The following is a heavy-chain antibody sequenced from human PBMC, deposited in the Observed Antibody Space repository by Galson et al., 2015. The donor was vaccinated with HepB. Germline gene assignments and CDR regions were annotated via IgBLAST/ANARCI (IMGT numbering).Heavy chain of an antibody. J-gene: IGHJ3*02. V-gene: IGHV5-51*01. CDR1: GYGFTSYW. CDR2: IYPGDSDT. CDR3: ARRTGDTARSDAFDI. D-gene: IGHD5-18*01. Sequence: QSGAEVKKPGESLKISCKGSGYGFTSYWIGWVRQMPGKGLEWMGIIYPGDSDTRYSPSFQGQVTISADKSISTAYLQWSSLKASDTAMYYCARRTGDTARSDAFDIWGQGTMVTVSS.